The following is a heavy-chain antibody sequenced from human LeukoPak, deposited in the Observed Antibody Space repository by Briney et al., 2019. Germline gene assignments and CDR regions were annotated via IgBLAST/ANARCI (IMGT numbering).Heavy chain of an antibody. CDR2: IRYDGSNK. Sequence: PGGSLRLSCAASGFTFSSYGMHWVRQAPGKGLEWVAFIRYDGSNKYYADSVKGRFTISRDNSKNTLYLQMNRLRAEDTAVYYCARAIFSRGWYLVDYWGQGTLVTVSS. D-gene: IGHD6-19*01. CDR3: ARAIFSRGWYLVDY. V-gene: IGHV3-30*02. CDR1: GFTFSSYG. J-gene: IGHJ4*02.